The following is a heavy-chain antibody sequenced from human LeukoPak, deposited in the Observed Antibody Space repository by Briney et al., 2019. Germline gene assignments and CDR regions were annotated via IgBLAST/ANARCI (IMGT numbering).Heavy chain of an antibody. CDR1: GYTFTSYA. J-gene: IGHJ5*02. CDR2: INAGNGNT. Sequence: ASVKVSCKASGYTFTSYAMHRVRQAPGQRLEWMGWINAGNGNTKYSQKFQGRVTITRDSSASTAYMELSSLRSEDTAVYYCARVWGYGEFWFDPWGQGTLVTVSS. D-gene: IGHD4-17*01. V-gene: IGHV1-3*01. CDR3: ARVWGYGEFWFDP.